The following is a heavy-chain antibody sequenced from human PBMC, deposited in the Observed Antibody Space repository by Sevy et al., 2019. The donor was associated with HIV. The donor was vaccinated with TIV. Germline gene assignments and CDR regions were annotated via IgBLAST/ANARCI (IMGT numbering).Heavy chain of an antibody. V-gene: IGHV3-33*01. Sequence: GGSLRLSCAASAFTFSSYGMHWVRQAPGKGLEWVAVIWYDGSNKYYADSVKGRFTISRDNSKNTLYLQMNSLRAEDTAVYYCARGGYCSSTSCYTDWFDPWGQGTLVTVSS. D-gene: IGHD2-2*02. CDR2: IWYDGSNK. CDR3: ARGGYCSSTSCYTDWFDP. J-gene: IGHJ5*02. CDR1: AFTFSSYG.